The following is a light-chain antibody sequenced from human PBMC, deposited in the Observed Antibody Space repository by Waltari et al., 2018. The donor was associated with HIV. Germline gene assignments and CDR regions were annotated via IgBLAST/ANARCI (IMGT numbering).Light chain of an antibody. J-gene: IGLJ3*02. CDR3: GTWDSGLSAVV. V-gene: IGLV1-51*01. CDR2: DNY. Sequence: QSVLTQPPSVSAAPGQRVTISCPGLSSNIGSNDVSGYQQLPGTAPKLLIFDNYKRPSGIPDRFSGSKSGTSATLGITGLQTGDEADYYCGTWDSGLSAVVFGGGTKLTVL. CDR1: SSNIGSND.